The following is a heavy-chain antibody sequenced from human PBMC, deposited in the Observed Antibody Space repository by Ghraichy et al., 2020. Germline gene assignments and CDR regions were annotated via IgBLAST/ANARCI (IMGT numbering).Heavy chain of an antibody. V-gene: IGHV1-8*01. D-gene: IGHD4-11*01. J-gene: IGHJ6*02. Sequence: ASVKVSCKASGYTFTSYDINWVRQATEQGLEWMGWMNPNSGNTGYAQKFQGRVTMTRNTSISTAYMELSSLRSEDTAVYYCAREGESLTTVHYYYYYGMDVWGQGTTVTVSS. CDR1: GYTFTSYD. CDR2: MNPNSGNT. CDR3: AREGESLTTVHYYYYYGMDV.